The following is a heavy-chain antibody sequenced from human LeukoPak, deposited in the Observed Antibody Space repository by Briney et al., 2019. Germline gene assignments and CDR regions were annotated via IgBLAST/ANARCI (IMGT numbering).Heavy chain of an antibody. D-gene: IGHD5-24*01. Sequence: SETLSLTCAVYGGSFSAYYWTWIRQPPGKGLEWIGEISHTGSTNYNPSLKSRVTISVDSSQIQFSLKVRSVTAADTAVYYCAGIELAATKFAHWGQGTLVAVSS. CDR1: GGSFSAYY. CDR2: ISHTGST. J-gene: IGHJ4*02. CDR3: AGIELAATKFAH. V-gene: IGHV4-34*01.